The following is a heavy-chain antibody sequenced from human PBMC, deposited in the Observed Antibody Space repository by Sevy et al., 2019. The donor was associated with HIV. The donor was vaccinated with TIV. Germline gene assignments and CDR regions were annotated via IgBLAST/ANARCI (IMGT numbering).Heavy chain of an antibody. J-gene: IGHJ5*02. D-gene: IGHD1-26*01. CDR1: GFNFRNFW. Sequence: GGSRRLSCVASGFNFRNFWMSWVRQAPGKGLECVADIKQDGSEAYYVDSVKGRFTISRDNAKNSLYLQMNSLRDEDTALYFCVRDKEVGASILDAWGQGTPVTVSS. CDR3: VRDKEVGASILDA. CDR2: IKQDGSEA. V-gene: IGHV3-7*03.